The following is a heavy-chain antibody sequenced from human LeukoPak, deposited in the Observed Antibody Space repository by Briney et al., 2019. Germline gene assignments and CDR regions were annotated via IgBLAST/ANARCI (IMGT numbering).Heavy chain of an antibody. V-gene: IGHV1-18*04. CDR2: ISAYNGNT. CDR3: ARTLGDYVWGGYRLRRFDP. CDR1: GYTFTSYY. D-gene: IGHD3-16*02. J-gene: IGHJ5*02. Sequence: ASVKVSCKASGYTFTSYYMHWVRQAPGQGLEWMGWISAYNGNTNYAQKLQGRVTMTTDTSKSTAYMELRSLRSDDTAVYYCARTLGDYVWGGYRLRRFDPGGQGTLVTVSS.